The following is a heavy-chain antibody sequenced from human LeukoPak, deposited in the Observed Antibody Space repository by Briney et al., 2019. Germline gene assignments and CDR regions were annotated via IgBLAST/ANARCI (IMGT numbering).Heavy chain of an antibody. V-gene: IGHV1-46*01. CDR2: NPSGGST. D-gene: IGHD3-22*01. CDR3: ARGGYYYDSSGYYDLDY. CDR1: GYTFTGYY. Sequence: ASVKVSCKASGYTFTGYYMHWVRQAPGQGLINPSGGSTSYAQKFQGRVTMTRDTSTSTVYMELSSLRSEDTAVYYCARGGYYYDSSGYYDLDYWGQGTLVTVSS. J-gene: IGHJ4*02.